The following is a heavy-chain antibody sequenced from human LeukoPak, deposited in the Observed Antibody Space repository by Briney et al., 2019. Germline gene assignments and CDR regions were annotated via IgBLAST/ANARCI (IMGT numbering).Heavy chain of an antibody. J-gene: IGHJ4*02. CDR1: GGSISSGGYY. V-gene: IGHV4-31*03. CDR3: ARSSGWQPDFDY. Sequence: SQTLSLTCTVSGGSISSGGYYWSWIRQHPGKGLEWIGYIYYSGSTYYNPSLKSRVTISVDTSKNQFSLKLSSVTAADTAVYYCARSSGWQPDFDYWGQGTLVTVSS. CDR2: IYYSGST. D-gene: IGHD6-19*01.